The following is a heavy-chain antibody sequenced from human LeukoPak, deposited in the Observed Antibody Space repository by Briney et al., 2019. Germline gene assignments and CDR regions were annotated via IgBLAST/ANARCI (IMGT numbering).Heavy chain of an antibody. J-gene: IGHJ4*02. V-gene: IGHV1-69*13. CDR1: GYTFVNYF. CDR2: IIPIFGTA. Sequence: SVKVSCKASGYTFVNYFIHWVRQAPGQGLEWMGGIIPIFGTANYAQKFQGRVTITADESTSTAYMELSSLRSEDTAVYYCARGPEWGYNGYFDYWGQGTLVTVSS. CDR3: ARGPEWGYNGYFDY. D-gene: IGHD3-3*01.